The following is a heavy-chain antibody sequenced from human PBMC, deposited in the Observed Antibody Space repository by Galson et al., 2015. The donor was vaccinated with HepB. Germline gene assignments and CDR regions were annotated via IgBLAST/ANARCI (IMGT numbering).Heavy chain of an antibody. D-gene: IGHD3-22*01. V-gene: IGHV1-46*01. CDR3: ARGGYYYDSSGYWGDY. CDR2: INPSGGST. Sequence: SVKVSCKASGYTFTSYYMHWVRQAPGQGLEWMGIINPSGGSTSYAQKFQGRVTMTRDTSTSTVYMELSSLRSEDTAVYYCARGGYYYDSSGYWGDYWGQGTLVTVSS. CDR1: GYTFTSYY. J-gene: IGHJ4*02.